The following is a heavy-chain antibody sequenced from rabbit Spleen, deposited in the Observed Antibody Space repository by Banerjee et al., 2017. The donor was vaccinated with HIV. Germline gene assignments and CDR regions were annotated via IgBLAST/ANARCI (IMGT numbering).Heavy chain of an antibody. D-gene: IGHD8-1*01. CDR2: VDVGSSGFT. J-gene: IGHJ6*01. V-gene: IGHV1S45*01. CDR3: ARDAATSFSSYGMDL. Sequence: QEHLKESGGGLVQPGGSLKLSCKASGFTLSSYYMNWVRQAPGKGLEWIGCVDVGSSGFTYFASWAKGRFTISKTSSTTVTLQMTSLTAADTATYFCARDAATSFSSYGMDLWGPGTLVTVS. CDR1: GFTLSSYYM.